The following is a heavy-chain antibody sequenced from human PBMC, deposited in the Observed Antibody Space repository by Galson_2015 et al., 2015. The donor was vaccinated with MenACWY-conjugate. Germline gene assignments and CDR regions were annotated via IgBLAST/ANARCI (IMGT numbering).Heavy chain of an antibody. D-gene: IGHD3-10*01. CDR2: ISGSTGST. J-gene: IGHJ4*02. V-gene: IGHV3-23*01. Sequence: SLRLSCAASGFTFSSYAMTWVRQAPGKGLEWVSTISGSTGSTYYADSVTGRFTISRDNSKNTLYLQMNSLRAEDTAVYYCALNRCGVADYSDQATLVTASS. CDR1: GFTFSSYA. CDR3: ALNRCGVADY.